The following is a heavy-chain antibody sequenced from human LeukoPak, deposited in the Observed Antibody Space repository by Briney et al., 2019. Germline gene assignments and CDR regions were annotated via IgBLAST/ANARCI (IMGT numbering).Heavy chain of an antibody. V-gene: IGHV1-69*04. J-gene: IGHJ4*02. CDR1: GGTFSSYA. CDR2: IIPILGIA. CDR3: ARVWSVGASFDY. D-gene: IGHD1-26*01. Sequence: ASVKVSCKASGGTFSSYAIRWVRQAPGQGLEWMGRIIPILGIANYAQKFQGRVTITADKSTSTAYMELSSLRSEDTAVYYCARVWSVGASFDYWGQGTLVTVSS.